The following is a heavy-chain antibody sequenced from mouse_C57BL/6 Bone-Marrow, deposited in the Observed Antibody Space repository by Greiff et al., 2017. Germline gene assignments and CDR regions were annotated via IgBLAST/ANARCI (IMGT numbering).Heavy chain of an antibody. D-gene: IGHD1-1*01. CDR3: ARSDYGSSTMDY. J-gene: IGHJ4*01. CDR2: IYPTSGRT. V-gene: IGHV1-55*01. Sequence: QVQLQQPGAELVKPGASVKMSCKASGYTFTSYWITWVKQRPGQGLEWIGDIYPTSGRTNYNEKFKSKAILTADKSSSTAYMQLSSLKSEDSAVYFCARSDYGSSTMDYWGQGTSVTVSS. CDR1: GYTFTSYW.